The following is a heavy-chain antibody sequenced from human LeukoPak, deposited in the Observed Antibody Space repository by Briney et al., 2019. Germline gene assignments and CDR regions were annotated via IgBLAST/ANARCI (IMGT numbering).Heavy chain of an antibody. CDR3: ARGNGTYTPSDH. V-gene: IGHV1-69*13. CDR1: GGISHPYA. Sequence: ASEKVSCKASGGISHPYAIAWLRPAPAQGLEWMGGITPLVSTTVYSRQLQGRVTFTADEATRTVYMELRSLSSDDTAIEYCARGNGTYTPSDHWGQGTLVTVSS. D-gene: IGHD1-26*01. CDR2: ITPLVSTT. J-gene: IGHJ4*02.